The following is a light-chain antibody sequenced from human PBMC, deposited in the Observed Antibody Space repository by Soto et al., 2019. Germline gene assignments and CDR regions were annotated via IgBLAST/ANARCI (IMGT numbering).Light chain of an antibody. CDR3: CSSAPESTYV. CDR1: SSDVGGYNY. CDR2: EVS. Sequence: QSALTQPASVSGSPGQSITISCTGTSSDVGGYNYVSWYQQHPGKAPKFMIYEVSNRPSGVSNRFSGSKSGNTASLTISGLQADDEADYFCCSSAPESTYVFGRGTKV. V-gene: IGLV2-14*01. J-gene: IGLJ1*01.